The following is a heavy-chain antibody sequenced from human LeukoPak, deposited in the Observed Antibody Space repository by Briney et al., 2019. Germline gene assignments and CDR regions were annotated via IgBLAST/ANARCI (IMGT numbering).Heavy chain of an antibody. D-gene: IGHD1-14*01. CDR1: GFTFSNYA. Sequence: GGSLRLSCAASGFTFSNYAMHWVRQAPGKGLEWVAAVSYDGSKKYYADSVKGRFSISRDNSKNTLYLQMDSLRAEDTAVYYCASNRGSDYWGQGTLVTVSS. CDR3: ASNRGSDY. V-gene: IGHV3-30*01. J-gene: IGHJ4*02. CDR2: VSYDGSKK.